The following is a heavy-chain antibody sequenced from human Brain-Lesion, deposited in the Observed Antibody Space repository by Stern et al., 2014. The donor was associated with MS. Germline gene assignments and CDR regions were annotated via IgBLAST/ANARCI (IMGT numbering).Heavy chain of an antibody. CDR3: AKDIYDSSGFYYGVYYYGLDV. CDR1: GFTFDNYA. CDR2: ISSNSGSI. D-gene: IGHD3-22*01. J-gene: IGHJ6*02. V-gene: IGHV3-9*01. Sequence: EVQLVESGGGLVQPGRSLRLSCAASGFTFDNYAMHWVRQAPGQGLECVSVISSNSGSIGYADSVKGRFTISRDNAKNFLYLQMNSLRPEDTALYYCAKDIYDSSGFYYGVYYYGLDVWGQGTTVTVSS.